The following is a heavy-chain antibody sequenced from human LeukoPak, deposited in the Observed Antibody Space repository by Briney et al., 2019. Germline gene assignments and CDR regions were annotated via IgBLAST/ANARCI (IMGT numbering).Heavy chain of an antibody. D-gene: IGHD3-10*01. V-gene: IGHV1-46*01. CDR1: GYTFTGYY. CDR3: ARDRGGSVLDY. CDR2: INPSGGST. J-gene: IGHJ4*02. Sequence: GASVKVSCKASGYTFTGYYMHWVRQAPGQGLEWMGIINPSGGSTSYAQKFQGRVTMTRDMSTSTVYMELSSLRSEDTAVYYCARDRGGSVLDYWGQGTLVTVSS.